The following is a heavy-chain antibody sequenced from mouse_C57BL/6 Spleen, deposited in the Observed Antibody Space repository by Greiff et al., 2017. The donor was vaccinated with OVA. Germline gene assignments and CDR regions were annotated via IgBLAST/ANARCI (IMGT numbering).Heavy chain of an antibody. Sequence: QVQLKQSGAELVRPGASVKLSCKASGYTFTDYYINWVKQRPGQGLEWIARIYPGSGNTYYNEKFKGKATLTAEKSSSTAYMQLSSLTSEDSAVYFCARSWFNYDYDVFDYWGQGTTLTVSS. D-gene: IGHD2-4*01. CDR3: ARSWFNYDYDVFDY. CDR1: GYTFTDYY. J-gene: IGHJ2*01. V-gene: IGHV1-76*01. CDR2: IYPGSGNT.